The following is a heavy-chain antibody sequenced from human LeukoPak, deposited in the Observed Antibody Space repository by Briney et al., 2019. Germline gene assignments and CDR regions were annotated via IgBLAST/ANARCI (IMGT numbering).Heavy chain of an antibody. CDR2: INHSGST. Sequence: SETLSLTCAVYGGSFCGYYWSWIRQPPGKGLEWIAEINHSGSTNYNPSLKSRVTISVDTSKNQFSLKLSSVTAADTAVYYCARGKDIVVVPATYYYYYMDVWGKGTTVTVSS. CDR3: ARGKDIVVVPATYYYYYMDV. D-gene: IGHD2-2*01. J-gene: IGHJ6*03. V-gene: IGHV4-34*01. CDR1: GGSFCGYY.